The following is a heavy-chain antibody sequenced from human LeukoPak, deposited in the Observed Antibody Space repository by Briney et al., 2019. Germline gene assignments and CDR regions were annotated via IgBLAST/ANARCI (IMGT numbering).Heavy chain of an antibody. CDR2: ISYDGSTK. CDR1: GFTFSSYA. V-gene: IGHV3-30*04. Sequence: GGSLRLSCATSGFTFSSYAMHWVRQAPGKGLEWVAVISYDGSTKNYADSVKGRLTISRDNSKNTLYLRMNSLRVDDTAVYYCAKEVARVMARDYGGQGTLVSVSS. J-gene: IGHJ4*02. D-gene: IGHD2-8*01. CDR3: AKEVARVMARDY.